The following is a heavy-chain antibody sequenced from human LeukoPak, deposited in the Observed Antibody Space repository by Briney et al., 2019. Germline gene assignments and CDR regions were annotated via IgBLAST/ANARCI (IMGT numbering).Heavy chain of an antibody. CDR1: GFTLSTYW. J-gene: IGHJ4*02. V-gene: IGHV3-74*01. CDR2: ISSDGSST. CDR3: ERARLGYGDAVDY. Sequence: PGGSLRLSCAASGFTLSTYWMHWVRQAPGKGLVWVSRISSDGSSTSYADSVKGRFTISRDNAKNKLYLQINSLSAEDTAVYYCERARLGYGDAVDYWGQGTLVTVSS. D-gene: IGHD4-17*01.